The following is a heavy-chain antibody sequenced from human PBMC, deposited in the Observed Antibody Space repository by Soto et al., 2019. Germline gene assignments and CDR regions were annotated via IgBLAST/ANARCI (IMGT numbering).Heavy chain of an antibody. CDR3: VKPTLGGGYSVGPLLS. D-gene: IGHD5-18*01. CDR2: ISSYGDHK. J-gene: IGHJ5*02. V-gene: IGHV3-30*18. CDR1: GFTFSIYG. Sequence: QVQLVESGGGVVQPGRSLGLSCAASGFTFSIYGMHWVRQAPGKGLEWVAIISSYGDHKAYADSVKGLVTVSRDNSKNTLYVQMIRLRPDDTAIYDCVKPTLGGGYSVGPLLSWGQGTLVTVSS.